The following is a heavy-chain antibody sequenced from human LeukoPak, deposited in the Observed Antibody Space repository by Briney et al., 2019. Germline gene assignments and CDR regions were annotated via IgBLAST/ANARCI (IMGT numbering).Heavy chain of an antibody. V-gene: IGHV3-11*05. J-gene: IGHJ4*02. CDR1: GFTFSDYY. CDR3: ARDHYGGNSPFDY. D-gene: IGHD4-23*01. CDR2: ISSSSSYT. Sequence: SGGSLRLSCAASGFTFSDYYMSWIRQAPGKGLEWVSYISSSSSYTNYADSVKGRFTISRDNAKNSLYLQMNSLRAEDTAVYYCARDHYGGNSPFDYWGQGTLVTVSS.